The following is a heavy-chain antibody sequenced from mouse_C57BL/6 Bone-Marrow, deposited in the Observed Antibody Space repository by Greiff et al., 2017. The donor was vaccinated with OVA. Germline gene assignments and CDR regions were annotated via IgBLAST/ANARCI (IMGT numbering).Heavy chain of an antibody. CDR3: ANDGYYGYFDY. J-gene: IGHJ2*01. CDR2: IHPNSGST. V-gene: IGHV1-64*01. Sequence: VKLQQPGAELVKPGASVKLSCKASGYTFTSYWMHWVKQRPGQGLEWIGMIHPNSGSTNYNEKFKSKATLTVDKSSSTAYMQLSSLTSEDSAVYYCANDGYYGYFDYWGQGTTLTVSS. D-gene: IGHD2-3*01. CDR1: GYTFTSYW.